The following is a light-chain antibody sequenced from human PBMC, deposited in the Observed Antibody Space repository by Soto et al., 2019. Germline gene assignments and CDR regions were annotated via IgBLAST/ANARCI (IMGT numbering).Light chain of an antibody. CDR2: GAS. J-gene: IGKJ2*01. CDR3: QQYNNWPPYT. V-gene: IGKV3-15*01. CDR1: QSVSSN. Sequence: EIVMTQSPATLSVSPGERATLSCRASQSVSSNLAWYQQKPGQAPRLLIYGASTRATGIPARFSGRGSGTEFTLNNSSLQSEDFALYYCQQYNNWPPYTFGQGTKLEIK.